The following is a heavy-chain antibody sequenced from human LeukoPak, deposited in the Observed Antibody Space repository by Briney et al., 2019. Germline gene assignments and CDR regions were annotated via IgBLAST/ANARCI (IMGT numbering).Heavy chain of an antibody. V-gene: IGHV3-74*01. D-gene: IGHD2-15*01. J-gene: IGHJ6*02. CDR2: INSDGSST. CDR1: GFTFSSYW. CDR3: ARDKDQDGMDV. Sequence: PGGSLRLSCAASGFTFSSYWMHRVRQAPGKGLVWVSRINSDGSSTSYADSVKGRFTISRDNAKNTLYLQMNSLRAEDTAVYYCARDKDQDGMDVWGQGTTVTVSS.